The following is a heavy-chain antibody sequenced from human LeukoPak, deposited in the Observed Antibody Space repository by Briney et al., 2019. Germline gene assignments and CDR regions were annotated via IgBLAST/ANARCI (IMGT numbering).Heavy chain of an antibody. CDR2: ISWNSGSI. CDR3: AGHSSSWYDAFDI. D-gene: IGHD6-13*01. V-gene: IGHV3-9*01. J-gene: IGHJ3*02. Sequence: PGGSLRLSCAASGFTFDDYAMHWVRQAPGKGLEWVSGISWNSGSIGYADSVKGRFTISRDNAKNSLYLQMNSLRAEDTAVYYCAGHSSSWYDAFDIWGQGTMVTVSS. CDR1: GFTFDDYA.